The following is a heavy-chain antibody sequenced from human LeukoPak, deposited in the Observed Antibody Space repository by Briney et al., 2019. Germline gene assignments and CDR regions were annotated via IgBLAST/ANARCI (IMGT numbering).Heavy chain of an antibody. D-gene: IGHD3-9*01. J-gene: IGHJ4*02. Sequence: SETLSLTCTVSGYSISSGYYWDWIRQPPGKGLEWIGSIYHSGSTYYNPSLKSRVTISVDTSKNQFSLKLSSVTAADTAVYYCARRTRGGLRYFDWLPSYFDYWGQGTLVTVSS. CDR2: IYHSGST. V-gene: IGHV4-38-2*02. CDR3: ARRTRGGLRYFDWLPSYFDY. CDR1: GYSISSGYY.